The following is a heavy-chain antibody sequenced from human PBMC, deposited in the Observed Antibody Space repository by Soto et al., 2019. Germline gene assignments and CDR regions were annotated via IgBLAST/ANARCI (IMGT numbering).Heavy chain of an antibody. CDR3: ARCTRDGWERLLKYYYYYMDV. D-gene: IGHD3-3*01. Sequence: ASVKVSCKASGYTFTSYDINWVRQATGQGLEWMGWMNPNSGNTGYAQKFQGRVTMTRNTSISTAYMELSSLRSEDTAVYYCARCTRDGWERLLKYYYYYMDVWGKGTTVTVSS. J-gene: IGHJ6*03. V-gene: IGHV1-8*01. CDR2: MNPNSGNT. CDR1: GYTFTSYD.